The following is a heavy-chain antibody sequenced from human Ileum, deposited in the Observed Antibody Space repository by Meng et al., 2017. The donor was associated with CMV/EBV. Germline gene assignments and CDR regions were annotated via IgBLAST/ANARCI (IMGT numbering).Heavy chain of an antibody. D-gene: IGHD2-15*01. CDR1: GFDFTYYW. CDR3: AKKGGQYFDY. CDR2: ISGSGAST. Sequence: GESLKISCAASGFDFTYYWMHWVRQAPGKGLQWVSFISGSGASTYYAESVKGRFSISRDNSKNTLYLQMSSLRAEDTAIYYCAKKGGQYFDYWGQGTRVTVSS. J-gene: IGHJ4*02. V-gene: IGHV3-23*01.